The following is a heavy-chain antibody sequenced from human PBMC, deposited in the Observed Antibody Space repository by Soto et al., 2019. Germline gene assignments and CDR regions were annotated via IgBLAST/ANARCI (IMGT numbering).Heavy chain of an antibody. J-gene: IGHJ4*02. CDR2: IVVGSGNT. CDR1: GFTFTSSA. Sequence: GASVKVSCKASGFTFTSSAMQWVRQARGQRLEWIGWIVVGSGNTNYAQKFQERVTITRDMSTSTAYMELSSLRSEDTAVYYCARQTYCSSTSCPDYWGQGTLVTVSS. CDR3: ARQTYCSSTSCPDY. V-gene: IGHV1-58*02. D-gene: IGHD2-2*01.